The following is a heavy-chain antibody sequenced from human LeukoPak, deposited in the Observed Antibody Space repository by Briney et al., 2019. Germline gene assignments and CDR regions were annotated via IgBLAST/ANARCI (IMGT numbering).Heavy chain of an antibody. J-gene: IGHJ5*01. CDR2: ISGSGRST. D-gene: IGHD1-1*01. CDR3: AKAGARGNVNWFDS. CDR1: GFSFTSYA. V-gene: IGHV3-23*01. Sequence: GGSLRLSCAASGFSFTSYAMNWVRQAPGKGLEWVSAISGSGRSTSSADSVRGRFTTSRDNSKNILYLQMNNLRGEDTAVYYCAKAGARGNVNWFDSWGQGTLVTVSS.